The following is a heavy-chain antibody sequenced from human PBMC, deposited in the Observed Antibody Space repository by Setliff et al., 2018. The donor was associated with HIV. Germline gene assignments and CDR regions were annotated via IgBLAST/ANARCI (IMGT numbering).Heavy chain of an antibody. D-gene: IGHD1-1*01. J-gene: IGHJ4*01. V-gene: IGHV1-2*02. CDR1: GYTFTDYY. CDR3: ARGINWFAPFDY. CDR2: INPNSGVT. Sequence: VASVKVSCKTSGYTFTDYYIHWVRQAPGHGLEWMGWINPNSGVTNYAQKFQDRVTMIRDTSITTAYMALSRLTSDDTAVYFCARGINWFAPFDYWGQGTLVTVSS.